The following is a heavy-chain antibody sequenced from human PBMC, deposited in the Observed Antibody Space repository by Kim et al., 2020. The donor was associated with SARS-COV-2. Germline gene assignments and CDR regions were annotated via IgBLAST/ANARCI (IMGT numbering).Heavy chain of an antibody. CDR1: GGSFSDHY. D-gene: IGHD2-2*01. Sequence: SETPSLTCAVYGGSFSDHYWSWIRQPPGKGLEWIGELTHSGNTYHNPSLKSRVTISEDKSKNQFSLIVRSVTAADTAVYYCAKHLGTADTYVMDVWGQGT. J-gene: IGHJ6*02. CDR3: AKHLGTADTYVMDV. CDR2: LTHSGNT. V-gene: IGHV4-34*01.